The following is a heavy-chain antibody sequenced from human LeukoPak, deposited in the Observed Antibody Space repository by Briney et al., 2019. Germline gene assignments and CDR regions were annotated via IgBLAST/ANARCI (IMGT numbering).Heavy chain of an antibody. Sequence: SVKVSCKASGGTFSSYAISWVRQAPGQGLEWMGGIIPIFGTANYAQKFQGRVTITADKSTSTAYMELSSLRSEDTAVYYCARDRRLGYCSGGSCRGTLNWFDPWGQGTLVTVSS. J-gene: IGHJ5*02. CDR3: ARDRRLGYCSGGSCRGTLNWFDP. V-gene: IGHV1-69*06. CDR2: IIPIFGTA. CDR1: GGTFSSYA. D-gene: IGHD2-15*01.